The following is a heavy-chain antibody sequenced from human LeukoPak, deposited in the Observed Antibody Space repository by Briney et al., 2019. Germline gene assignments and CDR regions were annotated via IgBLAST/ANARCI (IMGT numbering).Heavy chain of an antibody. Sequence: SETLSLTCTVSGGSISSYYWSWIRQPPGKGREGMGYIYYSGSTNYNPSLKSRVTISVDTSKNQFSLKLSSATAADTAVYYCARHTVDTAMVSADAFDIWGQGTMVTVSS. V-gene: IGHV4-59*08. CDR3: ARHTVDTAMVSADAFDI. J-gene: IGHJ3*02. D-gene: IGHD5-18*01. CDR2: IYYSGST. CDR1: GGSISSYY.